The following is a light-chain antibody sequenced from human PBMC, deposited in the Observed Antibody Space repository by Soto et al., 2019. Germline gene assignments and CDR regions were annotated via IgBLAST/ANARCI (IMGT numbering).Light chain of an antibody. CDR3: QQRSNWPPLT. J-gene: IGKJ4*01. V-gene: IGKV3-11*01. CDR2: DAS. CDR1: QSVSSY. Sequence: EIVLTQSPATRSLSPGERATLSCRASQSVSSYLAWYQQKPGQAPRLLIYDASNRATGIPARFSGSGSGTDFTLTISSLEPEDFAVYYCQQRSNWPPLTFGGGTKVEI.